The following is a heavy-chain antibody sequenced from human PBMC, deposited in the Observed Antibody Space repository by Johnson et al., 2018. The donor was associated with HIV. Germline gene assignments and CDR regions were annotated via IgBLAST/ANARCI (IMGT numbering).Heavy chain of an antibody. CDR3: ARGLNWNGGAFDI. J-gene: IGHJ3*02. V-gene: IGHV3-13*01. D-gene: IGHD1-1*01. CDR2: IGTAGDT. Sequence: GKGLEWVSSIGTAGDTFYPGSVKGRFTISRDNAKNSLYLQMNSLRAEDTAVYYCARGLNWNGGAFDIWGQGTMVTVSS.